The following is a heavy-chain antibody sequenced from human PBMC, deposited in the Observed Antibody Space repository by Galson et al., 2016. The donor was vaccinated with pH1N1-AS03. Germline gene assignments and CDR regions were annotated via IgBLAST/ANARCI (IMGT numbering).Heavy chain of an antibody. CDR3: VRSRSPDYYDSSTYRPDAFDI. V-gene: IGHV3-21*01. CDR2: ISSSGNYK. J-gene: IGHJ3*02. Sequence: SLRLSCAASGFTFSSYSMNWVRQALGKGLEWVSSISSSGNYKYYADSVKGRFTVSRDNAMNSLYLQMNSLRAEDTALYYCVRSRSPDYYDSSTYRPDAFDIWGQGTMVTVSS. CDR1: GFTFSSYS. D-gene: IGHD3-22*01.